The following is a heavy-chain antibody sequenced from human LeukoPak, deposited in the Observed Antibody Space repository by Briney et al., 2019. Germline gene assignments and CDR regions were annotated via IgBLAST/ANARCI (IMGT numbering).Heavy chain of an antibody. V-gene: IGHV4-34*01. J-gene: IGHJ4*02. CDR3: ARGGGSYAFAL. CDR1: GGSFSGYY. Sequence: PSETLSLTCAVYGGSFSGYYWSWIRQPPGKGLEWIGEINHSGSTNYNPSLKSRVTISVDTSKNQFSLKLSSVTAADTAVYYCARGGGSYAFALWGQGTLVTVSS. D-gene: IGHD1-26*01. CDR2: INHSGST.